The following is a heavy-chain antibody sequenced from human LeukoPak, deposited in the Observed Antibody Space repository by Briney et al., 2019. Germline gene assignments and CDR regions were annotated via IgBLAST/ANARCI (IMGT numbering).Heavy chain of an antibody. Sequence: ASVKVSCKASGYTFTGYYMHWVRQAPGQGLEWMGWINPNSGGTNYAQKFQGRVTMTRDTSISTAYMELSRLRSEDTAVYYCARQSDGRVSDAFDIWGQGTMVTVSS. CDR2: INPNSGGT. CDR1: GYTFTGYY. V-gene: IGHV1-2*02. J-gene: IGHJ3*02. CDR3: ARQSDGRVSDAFDI.